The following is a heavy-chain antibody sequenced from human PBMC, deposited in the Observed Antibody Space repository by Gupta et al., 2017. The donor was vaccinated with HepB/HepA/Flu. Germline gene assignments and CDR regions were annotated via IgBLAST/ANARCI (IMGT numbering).Heavy chain of an antibody. V-gene: IGHV1-18*01. J-gene: IGHJ4*02. CDR3: ARIHDYGDLRGDY. CDR2: ISGYNGNA. CDR1: GYTFTDYG. Sequence: QVQLVQSGAEVKKPGASVKVSCKASGYTFTDYGVTWVRQAPGQGLEWMGWISGYNGNAHYPQKLQGRVTLTRDTSTNMAYMELRSLISDDTAVYYCARIHDYGDLRGDYWGQGTLVTVSS. D-gene: IGHD4-17*01.